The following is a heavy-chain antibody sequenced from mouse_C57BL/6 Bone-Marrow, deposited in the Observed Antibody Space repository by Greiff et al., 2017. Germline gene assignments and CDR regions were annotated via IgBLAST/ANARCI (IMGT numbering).Heavy chain of an antibody. J-gene: IGHJ2*01. Sequence: DVHLVESGGDLVKPGGSLKLSCAASGFTFSSYGMSWVRQTPDKRLEWVATISSGGSYTYYPDSVKGRFPISRDNAKNTLYLQMSSLKAEDTAMYYCARRFYDGYYDYFDYWGQGTTLTVTS. CDR1: GFTFSSYG. D-gene: IGHD2-3*01. CDR2: ISSGGSYT. CDR3: ARRFYDGYYDYFDY. V-gene: IGHV5-6*01.